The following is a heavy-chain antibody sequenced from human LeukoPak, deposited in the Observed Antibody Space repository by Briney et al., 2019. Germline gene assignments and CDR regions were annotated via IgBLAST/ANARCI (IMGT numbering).Heavy chain of an antibody. D-gene: IGHD2-15*01. V-gene: IGHV1-18*01. J-gene: IGHJ6*04. Sequence: ASVKVSCKASGYTFTSFDDHWVRQAPGQGLEWMGWISAYNGNTNYAQKLQGRVTMTTDTSTSTAYMELRSLRSDDTAVYYCARPSYCSGGSCYSYGMDVWGKGTTVTVSS. CDR3: ARPSYCSGGSCYSYGMDV. CDR1: GYTFTSFD. CDR2: ISAYNGNT.